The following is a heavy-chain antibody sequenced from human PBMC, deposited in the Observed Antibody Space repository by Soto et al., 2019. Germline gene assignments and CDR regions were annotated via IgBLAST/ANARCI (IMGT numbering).Heavy chain of an antibody. CDR3: AKGIKGRIAVAGAYYFDY. J-gene: IGHJ4*02. CDR1: GFTFSSYA. CDR2: ISGSGGST. Sequence: GGSLRLSCAASGFTFSSYAMSWVRQAPGKGLEWVSAISGSGGSTYYADSVKGRFTISRDNSKNTLYLQMNSLRAEDTAVYYCAKGIKGRIAVAGAYYFDYWGQGTLVTVSS. D-gene: IGHD6-19*01. V-gene: IGHV3-23*01.